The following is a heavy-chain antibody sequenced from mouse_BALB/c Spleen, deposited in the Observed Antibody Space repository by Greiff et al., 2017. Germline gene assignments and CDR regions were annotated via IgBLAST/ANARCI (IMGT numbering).Heavy chain of an antibody. D-gene: IGHD1-1*01. CDR1: GYSITSDYA. J-gene: IGHJ2*01. Sequence: ESGPGLVKPSQSLSLTCTVTGYSITSDYAWNWIRQFPGNKLEWMGYISYSGSTSYNPSLKSRISITRDTSKNQFFLQLNSVTTEDTATYYCARSTTGFDYWGQGTTLTVSS. CDR2: ISYSGST. V-gene: IGHV3-2*02. CDR3: ARSTTGFDY.